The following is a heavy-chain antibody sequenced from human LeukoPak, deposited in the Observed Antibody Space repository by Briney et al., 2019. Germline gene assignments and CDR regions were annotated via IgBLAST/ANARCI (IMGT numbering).Heavy chain of an antibody. Sequence: PSETLSLTCTVSGGSISSYYWSWIRQPPGKGLEWIGYIYYSGSTNYNPSLKSRVTISVDTSKNQFSLKLSSVTAADTAVYYCARGHNGPWGQGTLVTVSS. J-gene: IGHJ5*02. CDR2: IYYSGST. V-gene: IGHV4-59*08. CDR3: ARGHNGP. CDR1: GGSISSYY. D-gene: IGHD2-8*01.